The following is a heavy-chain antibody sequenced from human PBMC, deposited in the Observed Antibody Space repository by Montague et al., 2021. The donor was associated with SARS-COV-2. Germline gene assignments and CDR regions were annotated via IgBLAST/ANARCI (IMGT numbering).Heavy chain of an antibody. Sequence: SLRLSCAASGFTFSSYAMSWVRQAPGKGLEWVSPISGSGSSTYXXXSXXGRFTISRDNSKNTLYLQMNSLRAEDTAVYYCATEGGYRRTLYDYWGQGTLVTVSS. J-gene: IGHJ4*02. V-gene: IGHV3-23*01. D-gene: IGHD5-18*01. CDR2: ISGSGSST. CDR1: GFTFSSYA. CDR3: ATEGGYRRTLYDY.